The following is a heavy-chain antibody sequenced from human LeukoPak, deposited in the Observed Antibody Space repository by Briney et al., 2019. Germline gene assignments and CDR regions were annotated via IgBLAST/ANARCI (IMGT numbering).Heavy chain of an antibody. CDR2: IYTSGST. V-gene: IGHV4-4*09. Sequence: SETLSLTCTVSGGSISSYYWSWIRQPPGKGLEWIGYIYTSGSTNYNPSLKSRVTISVDTSKNQFSLKLSSVTAADTAVYYCARHRDFWSREPWFDPWGQGTLVTVSS. CDR3: ARHRDFWSREPWFDP. D-gene: IGHD3-3*01. CDR1: GGSISSYY. J-gene: IGHJ5*02.